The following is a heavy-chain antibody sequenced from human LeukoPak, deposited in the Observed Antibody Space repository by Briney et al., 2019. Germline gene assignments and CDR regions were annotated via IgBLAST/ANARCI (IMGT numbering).Heavy chain of an antibody. Sequence: GESLKISCKGSGYSFTSYWIGWVRQMPGKGLEWMGIIYPGDSDTRYSPSFQGQVTISADKSVSTAYLQWSSLKASDTAMYYCARLLGKQWLSRTGKDYWGQGTLVTVSS. V-gene: IGHV5-51*01. CDR3: ARLLGKQWLSRTGKDY. CDR2: IYPGDSDT. CDR1: GYSFTSYW. D-gene: IGHD3-22*01. J-gene: IGHJ4*02.